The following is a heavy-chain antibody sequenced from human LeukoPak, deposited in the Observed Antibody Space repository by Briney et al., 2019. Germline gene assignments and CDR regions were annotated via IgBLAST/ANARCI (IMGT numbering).Heavy chain of an antibody. CDR3: ARHRIAEDYFDY. J-gene: IGHJ4*02. V-gene: IGHV4-59*08. Sequence: PSETLSLTRTVSGGSISSYYWSWIRQPPGKGLEWIGYIYYSGSTNYNPSLKSRVTISVDTSKNQFSLKLSSVTAADTAVYYCARHRIAEDYFDYWGQGTLVTVSS. CDR2: IYYSGST. CDR1: GGSISSYY.